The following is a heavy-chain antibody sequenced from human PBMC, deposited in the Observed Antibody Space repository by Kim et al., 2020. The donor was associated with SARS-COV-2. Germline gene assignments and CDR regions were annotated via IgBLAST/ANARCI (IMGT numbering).Heavy chain of an antibody. D-gene: IGHD1-1*01. CDR2: IFYSGST. CDR3: ARNARRYFGSVDSFNV. CDR1: GDSITSVGFY. J-gene: IGHJ3*01. Sequence: SETLSLTCTVSGDSITSVGFYWSWLRQYPGKGPEWIGYIFYSGSTSYTPSLKSRIAISRETSKNQFSLRLISVTAADMAIYYCARNARRYFGSVDSFNVWGQGTLVTVSS. V-gene: IGHV4-31*03.